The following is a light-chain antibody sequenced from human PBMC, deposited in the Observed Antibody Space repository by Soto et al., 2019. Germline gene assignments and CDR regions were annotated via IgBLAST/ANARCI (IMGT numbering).Light chain of an antibody. CDR3: QQYGISPPYT. J-gene: IGKJ2*01. Sequence: VLTQSPGTLSLSPGERATISCRASQSISSNYLAWYQHKPGQAPRLLIYGASSRATGIPHRFSGSGSGTDFTLTISRLEPEDCGVFYCQQYGISPPYTFGQGTRLEIK. CDR1: QSISSNY. CDR2: GAS. V-gene: IGKV3-20*01.